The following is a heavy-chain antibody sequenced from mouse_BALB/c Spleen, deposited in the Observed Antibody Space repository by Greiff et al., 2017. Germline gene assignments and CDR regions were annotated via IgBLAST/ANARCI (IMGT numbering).Heavy chain of an antibody. D-gene: IGHD1-1*02. CDR1: GYTFSSYW. CDR2: ILPGSGST. Sequence: VQLQLSGAELMIPGASVKISCKATGYTFSSYWIEWVKQRPGHGLEWIGEILPGSGSTNYNEKFKGKATFTADTSSNTAYMQLSSLTSEDSAVYYCERWSGGKWYFDVWGAGAAVSDSS. V-gene: IGHV1-9*01. CDR3: ERWSGGKWYFDV. J-gene: IGHJ1*01.